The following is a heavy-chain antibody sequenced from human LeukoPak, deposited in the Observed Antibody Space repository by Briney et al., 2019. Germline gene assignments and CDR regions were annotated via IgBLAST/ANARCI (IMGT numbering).Heavy chain of an antibody. J-gene: IGHJ3*02. D-gene: IGHD6-13*01. Sequence: SETLSLTCTVSGGSISSGDYYWRWIRQPPGTGLEWIGYIYYSGSTYYNPSLKSRVTISVDTSKNQFSLKLSSVTAADTAVYYCARALTSSWLADAFDIWGQGTMVTVSS. CDR3: ARALTSSWLADAFDI. CDR2: IYYSGST. CDR1: GGSISSGDYY. V-gene: IGHV4-30-4*08.